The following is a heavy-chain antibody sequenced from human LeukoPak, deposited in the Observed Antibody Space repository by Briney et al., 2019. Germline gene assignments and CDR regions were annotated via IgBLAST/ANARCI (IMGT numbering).Heavy chain of an antibody. CDR2: VYTSGTT. V-gene: IGHV4-4*07. J-gene: IGHJ5*02. D-gene: IGHD2-2*01. CDR1: GGSISGFY. CDR3: ARALDCTSTSCSNWFDP. Sequence: SETLSLTCTVSGGSISGFYWTWIRQPAGKGLEWIGRVYTSGTTNYNPSLKSRVTMSVDTSKNQFSLKLSSVTAADTAVYYCARALDCTSTSCSNWFDPWGQGTLVTVSS.